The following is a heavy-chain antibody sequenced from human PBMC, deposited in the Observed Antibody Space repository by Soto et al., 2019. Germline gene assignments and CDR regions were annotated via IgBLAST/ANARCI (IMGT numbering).Heavy chain of an antibody. D-gene: IGHD3-10*01. J-gene: IGHJ6*03. CDR2: INSDGSST. CDR3: ARDPGGRGVGRGYYYYYYMDV. V-gene: IGHV3-74*01. Sequence: GGSLRLSCAASGFTFSSYLKHWVRQAPGKGLVWVSRINSDGSSTSYADSVKGRFTISRDNAKNTLYLQMNSLRAEDTAVYYSARDPGGRGVGRGYYYYYYMDVWGKGTTVTVSS. CDR1: GFTFSSYL.